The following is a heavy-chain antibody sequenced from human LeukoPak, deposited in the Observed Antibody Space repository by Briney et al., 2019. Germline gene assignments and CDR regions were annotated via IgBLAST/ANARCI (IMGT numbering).Heavy chain of an antibody. CDR1: NGSLSGYY. CDR3: ARSRRIVPAVKDYYYYMDV. J-gene: IGHJ6*03. CDR2: INHSGSI. Sequence: SETLSLTCAVYNGSLSGYYWSWIRQPPGKGLEWIGEINHSGSINYNPSFKSRVTISVDTSKNQFSLKLSSVTAADTAVYYCARSRRIVPAVKDYYYYMDVWGKGTTVTISS. V-gene: IGHV4-34*01. D-gene: IGHD2-2*01.